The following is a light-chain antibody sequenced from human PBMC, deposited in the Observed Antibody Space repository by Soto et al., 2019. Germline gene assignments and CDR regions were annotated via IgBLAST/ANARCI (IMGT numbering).Light chain of an antibody. CDR2: GND. CDR1: SSNIGSNT. V-gene: IGLV1-44*01. J-gene: IGLJ1*01. Sequence: QSVLTQPPSASGTPGQRVTISCSGSSSNIGSNTVNWYQQVPGTAPKLLIYGNDQRPSGVPDRFSGSKSGTSASLAISGLKSEDEDAYFCAAWDDSLNGYVFGTGTKVTVL. CDR3: AAWDDSLNGYV.